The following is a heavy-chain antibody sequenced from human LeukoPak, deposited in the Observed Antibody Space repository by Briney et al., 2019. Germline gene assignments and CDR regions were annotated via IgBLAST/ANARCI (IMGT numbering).Heavy chain of an antibody. J-gene: IGHJ5*02. CDR3: ARDNRAPDSGYDINWFDP. CDR2: INPNSGGT. D-gene: IGHD5-12*01. Sequence: GASVKVSCKASGYTFTGYYMHWVRQAPGQGLEGMGWINPNSGGTNYAQKFQGWVTMTRDTSISTAYMELSRLRSDDTAVYYCARDNRAPDSGYDINWFDPWGQGTLVTVSS. CDR1: GYTFTGYY. V-gene: IGHV1-2*04.